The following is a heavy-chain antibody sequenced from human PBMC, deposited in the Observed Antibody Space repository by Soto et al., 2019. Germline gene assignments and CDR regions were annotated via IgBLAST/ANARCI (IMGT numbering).Heavy chain of an antibody. CDR3: ARISYWVKDY. J-gene: IGHJ4*02. CDR1: GASLSSGSYY. V-gene: IGHV4-61*01. CDR2: FYYTGTT. Sequence: SETLSLTCTVSGASLSSGSYYWSWIRQPPGKGLEWIGYFYYTGTTKYNPSLESRVTISADTSKNQFSLNLTSVTAADTAVYYCARISYWVKDYWGQGAPVTVSS. D-gene: IGHD2-8*02.